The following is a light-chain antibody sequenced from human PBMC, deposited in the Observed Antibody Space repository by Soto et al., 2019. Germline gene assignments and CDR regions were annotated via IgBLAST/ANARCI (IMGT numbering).Light chain of an antibody. CDR3: QQYGASPFP. V-gene: IGKV3-20*01. J-gene: IGKJ3*01. CDR1: QTINYSY. CDR2: GAS. Sequence: EIVLTQSPGTLSLSPGERATLSRRASQTINYSYLAWYQQKPGQAPRLLIYGASSRATGIPDRFSGRGSGTDFTLTISRLEPEDFAVYYCQQYGASPFPFGPGTKVDIK.